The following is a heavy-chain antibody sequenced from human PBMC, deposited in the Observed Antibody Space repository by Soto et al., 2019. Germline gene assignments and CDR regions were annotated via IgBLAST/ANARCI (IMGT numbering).Heavy chain of an antibody. J-gene: IGHJ3*01. V-gene: IGHV5-51*01. CDR2: IHPGDSDT. CDR1: GYSFTSYW. D-gene: IGHD6-6*01. Sequence: GESLKISCKGSGYSFTSYWIGWVRQMPGKGLEWMGIIHPGDSDTRYSPYFQGQVTISADKSISTAYLQWSSLRASDTAMYYCARREYSSSPGAFDVWAQGTMVTVSS. CDR3: ARREYSSSPGAFDV.